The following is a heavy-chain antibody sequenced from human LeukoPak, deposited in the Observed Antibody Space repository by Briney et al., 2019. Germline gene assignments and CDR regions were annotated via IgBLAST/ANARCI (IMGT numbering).Heavy chain of an antibody. Sequence: EASVKVSCKASGYTFTSYGISWVRQAPGQGLEWMGWISAYNGNTNYAQKLQGRVTVTTDTSTSTAYMDLRSLRSDDTAVYYCARGVMTTVVPNAFDIWGQGTMVTVSS. CDR2: ISAYNGNT. CDR3: ARGVMTTVVPNAFDI. CDR1: GYTFTSYG. D-gene: IGHD4-23*01. V-gene: IGHV1-18*01. J-gene: IGHJ3*02.